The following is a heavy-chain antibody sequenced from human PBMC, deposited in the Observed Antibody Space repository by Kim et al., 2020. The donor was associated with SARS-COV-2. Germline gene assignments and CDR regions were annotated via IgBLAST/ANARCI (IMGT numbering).Heavy chain of an antibody. Sequence: ASVKVSCKASGYTFTSYAMNWVRQAPGQGLEWMGWINTNTGNPTYAQGFTGRFVFSLDTSVSTAYLQISSLKAEDTAVYYCAREGGKYSYGQPNYYYYYGMDVWGQGTTVTVSS. CDR3: AREGGKYSYGQPNYYYYYGMDV. D-gene: IGHD5-18*01. J-gene: IGHJ6*02. CDR2: INTNTGNP. CDR1: GYTFTSYA. V-gene: IGHV7-4-1*02.